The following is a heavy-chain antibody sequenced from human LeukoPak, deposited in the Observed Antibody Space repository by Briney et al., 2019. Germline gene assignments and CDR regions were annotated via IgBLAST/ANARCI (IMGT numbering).Heavy chain of an antibody. D-gene: IGHD3-10*01. CDR3: ARGGRGRNWFDP. V-gene: IGHV4-61*08. J-gene: IGHJ5*02. CDR2: IYYSVST. CDR1: GDSVASGGYY. Sequence: PSETLPLTCTVSGDSVASGGYYWNWIRQPPGKGLEWIGYIYYSVSTNYNLSLKSRVTISVDTSENQFSLKLASMTAADTAVYYCARGGRGRNWFDPWGQGTLVTVSS.